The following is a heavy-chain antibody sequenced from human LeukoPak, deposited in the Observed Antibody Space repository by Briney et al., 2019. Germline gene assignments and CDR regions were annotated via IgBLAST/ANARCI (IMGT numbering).Heavy chain of an antibody. CDR2: IYTSGST. CDR3: ARGFRYDSSGYYLY. V-gene: IGHV4-61*02. Sequence: SETLSLTCTVSGGSISSGSYYWSWIRQPAGKGLEWIGRIYTSGSTNYNPSLKSRVTISVDTSKNQFSLKLSSVTAADTAVYYCARGFRYDSSGYYLYWGQGTLVTVSS. CDR1: GGSISSGSYY. D-gene: IGHD3-22*01. J-gene: IGHJ4*02.